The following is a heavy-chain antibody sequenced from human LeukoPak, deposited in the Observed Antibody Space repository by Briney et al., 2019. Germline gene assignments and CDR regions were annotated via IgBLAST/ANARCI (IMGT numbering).Heavy chain of an antibody. V-gene: IGHV3-7*01. CDR1: GFSFNSDW. CDR2: IKHDESEK. CDR3: TRRLDD. D-gene: IGHD3-16*01. J-gene: IGHJ4*02. Sequence: GGSLRLSCAASGFSFNSDWMDWVRQAPGKGLEWVANIKHDESEKNYLDSVKGRFTISRDNAQNSLYPQMNGLRVEDTAVYYCTRRLDDWGQGTLVTVSS.